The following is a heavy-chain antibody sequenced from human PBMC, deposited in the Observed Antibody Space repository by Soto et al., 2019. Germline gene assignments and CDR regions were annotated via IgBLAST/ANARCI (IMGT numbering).Heavy chain of an antibody. CDR2: IRSKANSYAT. J-gene: IGHJ3*02. CDR3: TSGPMTTFAFDI. V-gene: IGHV3-73*01. CDR1: GFTFSGSA. D-gene: IGHD3-16*01. Sequence: PVGSLRLSCAASGFTFSGSAMHWVRQASGKGLEWVGRIRSKANSYATAYAASVKGRFTISRDDSKNTAYLQMNSLKTEDTAVYYCTSGPMTTFAFDIWGQGTMVTVSS.